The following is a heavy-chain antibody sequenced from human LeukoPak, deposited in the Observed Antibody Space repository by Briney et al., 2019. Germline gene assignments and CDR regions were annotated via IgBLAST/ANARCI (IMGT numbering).Heavy chain of an antibody. D-gene: IGHD3-16*02. CDR1: GFTFSDYY. V-gene: IGHV3-11*04. CDR3: ARSRPVWGSYRHFDY. J-gene: IGHJ4*02. Sequence: GGSLRLSCAASGFTFSDYYMSWISQAPGKGLEWGSYISSSGSTIYYADSVKGRFTISRDNAKNSLYLKMNSLRAEDTAVYYCARSRPVWGSYRHFDYWGQGTLVTVSS. CDR2: ISSSGSTI.